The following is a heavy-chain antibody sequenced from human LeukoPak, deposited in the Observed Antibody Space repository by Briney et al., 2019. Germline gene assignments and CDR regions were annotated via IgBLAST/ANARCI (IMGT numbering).Heavy chain of an antibody. Sequence: SETLSLTCAVYGGSFSGYYWSWIRQPPGKGLEWIGEINHSGSTNYNPSLKSRVTISVDTSKNQFSLKLSSVTAADMAVYYCARAGGRGIAAATRRNYFDYWGQGTLVTVSS. CDR3: ARAGGRGIAAATRRNYFDY. D-gene: IGHD6-13*01. V-gene: IGHV4-34*01. J-gene: IGHJ4*02. CDR2: INHSGST. CDR1: GGSFSGYY.